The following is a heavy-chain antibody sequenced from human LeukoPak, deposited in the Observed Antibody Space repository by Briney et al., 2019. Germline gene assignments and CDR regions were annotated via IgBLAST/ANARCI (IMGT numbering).Heavy chain of an antibody. CDR1: GYTFTSYA. V-gene: IGHV1-3*01. D-gene: IGHD3-10*01. CDR3: AREVVGLWFGKLSSPLGP. Sequence: ASVKVSCKASGYTFTSYAMHWVRQAPGQRLEWMGWINAGNGNTKYSQKFQGRVTIARDTSASTAYMELSSLRSEDTAVYYCAREVVGLWFGKLSSPLGPWGQGTLVTVSS. J-gene: IGHJ5*02. CDR2: INAGNGNT.